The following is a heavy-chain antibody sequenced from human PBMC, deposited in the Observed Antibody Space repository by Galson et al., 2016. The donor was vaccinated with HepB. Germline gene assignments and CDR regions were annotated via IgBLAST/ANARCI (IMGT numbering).Heavy chain of an antibody. Sequence: SLRLSCAASGLIFSIYGMHWVRQAPDKGLEWVALISNDGSNQYYADSVKGRSSISRDNSNNTLYLQINSLKPEDTAVYYCAKDSGGYCSSTNCYKSSFDIWGQGTMVTVSS. V-gene: IGHV3-30*18. D-gene: IGHD2-2*02. CDR1: GLIFSIYG. CDR3: AKDSGGYCSSTNCYKSSFDI. J-gene: IGHJ3*02. CDR2: ISNDGSNQ.